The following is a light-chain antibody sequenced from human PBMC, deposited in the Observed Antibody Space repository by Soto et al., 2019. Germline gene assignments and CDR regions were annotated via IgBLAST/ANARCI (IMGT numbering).Light chain of an antibody. Sequence: EIVLTQSPGTLSLSPGDRVTLSCRASQSVSTNYFSWYQQKPGQAPRLLIYATSSRAVGIPDRFSGSGSGTDFTLTISRLEPEDFAMYYCPRYGDYNSPRYSFGQGTRLEI. CDR1: QSVSTNY. CDR3: PRYGDYNSPRYS. CDR2: ATS. J-gene: IGKJ2*03. V-gene: IGKV3-20*01.